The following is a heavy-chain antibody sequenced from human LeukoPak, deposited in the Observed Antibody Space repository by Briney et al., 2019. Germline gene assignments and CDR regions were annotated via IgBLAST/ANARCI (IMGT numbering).Heavy chain of an antibody. Sequence: PSETLSLTCAVSGYSISSGYYWGWIRQPPGKGLEWIGSIYHSGSTYYNPSLKSRVTISVDTSKNQFSLKLSSVTAADTAVYYCARPNSGSYFGAFDIWGQGTMATVSS. CDR2: IYHSGST. V-gene: IGHV4-38-2*01. J-gene: IGHJ3*02. D-gene: IGHD1-26*01. CDR1: GYSISSGYY. CDR3: ARPNSGSYFGAFDI.